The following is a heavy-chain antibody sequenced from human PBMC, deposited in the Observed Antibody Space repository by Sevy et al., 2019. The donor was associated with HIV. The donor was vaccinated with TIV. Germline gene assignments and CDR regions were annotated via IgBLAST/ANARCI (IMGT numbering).Heavy chain of an antibody. V-gene: IGHV4-39*01. CDR3: ARTTSGGSCCTIDY. J-gene: IGHJ4*02. CDR1: GGSISSSSYY. CDR2: IYYSGST. D-gene: IGHD2-15*01. Sequence: SETLSLTCTVSGGSISSSSYYWGWIRQPPGKGLEWMGSIYYSGSTYYNPSLKSRVTISVDTSKNQFSLKLSSVTAADTAVYYCARTTSGGSCCTIDYWGQGTLVTVSS.